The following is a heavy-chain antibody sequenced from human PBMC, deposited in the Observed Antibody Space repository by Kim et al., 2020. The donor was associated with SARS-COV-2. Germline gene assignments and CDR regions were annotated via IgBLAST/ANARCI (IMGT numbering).Heavy chain of an antibody. V-gene: IGHV3-21*01. CDR2: ISSSSSYI. D-gene: IGHD6-13*01. J-gene: IGHJ4*02. CDR1: GFTFSSYS. CDR3: ASIAAAGKFDY. Sequence: GGSLRLSCTASGFTFSSYSMNWVRQAPGKGLEWVSSISSSSSYIYYADSVKGRFTISRDNAKNSLYLQMNSLRAEDTAVYYCASIAAAGKFDYWGQGTLVTVSS.